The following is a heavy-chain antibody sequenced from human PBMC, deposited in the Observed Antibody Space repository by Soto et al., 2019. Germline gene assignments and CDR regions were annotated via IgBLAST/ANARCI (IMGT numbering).Heavy chain of an antibody. CDR2: ISAYNGNT. CDR3: ARMYYYDSSGSFDY. D-gene: IGHD3-22*01. V-gene: IGHV1-18*01. J-gene: IGHJ4*02. Sequence: EASLKVSCKASGYTFTSYGISWVRQAPGQGLEWMGWISAYNGNTNYAQKLQGRVTMTTDTSTSTAYMELRSLRSDDTAVYYCARMYYYDSSGSFDYWGQGTLVTAPQ. CDR1: GYTFTSYG.